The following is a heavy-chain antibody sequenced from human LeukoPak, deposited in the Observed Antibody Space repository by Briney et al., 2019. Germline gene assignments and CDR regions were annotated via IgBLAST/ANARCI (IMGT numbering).Heavy chain of an antibody. V-gene: IGHV3-30*02. CDR1: GLTFNNYG. CDR3: AKRDRVTEFDY. J-gene: IGHJ4*02. Sequence: GGSLRLSCAASGLTFNNYGMHWVRQAPGKGLEWVTLIQPNGKDKYYADSVKGRFTVPRDNSNNMLYLQLNSLRVDDTAIYYCAKRDRVTEFDYWGQGTLVTVSS. CDR2: IQPNGKDK. D-gene: IGHD2-21*02.